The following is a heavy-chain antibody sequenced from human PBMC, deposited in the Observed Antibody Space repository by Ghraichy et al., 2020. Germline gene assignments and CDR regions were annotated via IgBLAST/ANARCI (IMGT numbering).Heavy chain of an antibody. Sequence: GESLNISCAASGFTFRSYGMHWVRQAPGKGLEWVAVIWYDGINKNHADSVKGRFTISRDTSKNTLYLQMNSLRVEDTAVYYCARGMTTVTAAVMDVWGQGTTVTVSS. CDR1: GFTFRSYG. J-gene: IGHJ6*02. CDR3: ARGMTTVTAAVMDV. D-gene: IGHD4-11*01. V-gene: IGHV3-33*01. CDR2: IWYDGINK.